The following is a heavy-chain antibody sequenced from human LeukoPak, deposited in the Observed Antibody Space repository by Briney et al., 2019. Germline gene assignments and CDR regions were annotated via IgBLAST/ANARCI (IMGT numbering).Heavy chain of an antibody. Sequence: GASVKVPCKASGYTFTGYYMHWVRQAPGQGLEWMGWINPNSGGTNYAQKFQGRVTMTRDTSISTAYMELSRLRSDDTAVYYCARSFRDYVWGSYRYTGGYAFDIWGQGTMVTVSS. CDR2: INPNSGGT. CDR1: GYTFTGYY. CDR3: ARSFRDYVWGSYRYTGGYAFDI. J-gene: IGHJ3*02. V-gene: IGHV1-2*02. D-gene: IGHD3-16*02.